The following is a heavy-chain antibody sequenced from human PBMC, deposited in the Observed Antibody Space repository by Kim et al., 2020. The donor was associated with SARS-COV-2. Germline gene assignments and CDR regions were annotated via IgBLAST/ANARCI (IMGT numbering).Heavy chain of an antibody. Sequence: SQTLSLTCAISGDSVSSNSAAWNWIRQSPSRGLEWLGRTYYRSKWYNDYAVSVKSRITINPDTSKNQFSLQLNSVTPEDTAVYYCAREPLYYYGSGDPASDRLTSHHYGMDVWGQGTTVTVSS. J-gene: IGHJ6*02. CDR2: TYYRSKWYN. CDR3: AREPLYYYGSGDPASDRLTSHHYGMDV. V-gene: IGHV6-1*01. D-gene: IGHD3-10*01. CDR1: GDSVSSNSAA.